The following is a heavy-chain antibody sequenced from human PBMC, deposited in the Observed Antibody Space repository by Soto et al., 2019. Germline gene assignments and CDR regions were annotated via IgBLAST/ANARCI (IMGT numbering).Heavy chain of an antibody. J-gene: IGHJ4*02. CDR3: ARNTSTYFDS. Sequence: PSGPCLTCAVSGYSISNGDYWGWIRQAPGKGLEWIGSVYYSGSTRYEPSLRGRIAISVDTLKNQFSLRLTSVTAADTAMYFCARNTSTYFDSWGQGIPVTVSS. CDR2: VYYSGST. CDR1: GYSISNGDY. V-gene: IGHV4-38-2*01.